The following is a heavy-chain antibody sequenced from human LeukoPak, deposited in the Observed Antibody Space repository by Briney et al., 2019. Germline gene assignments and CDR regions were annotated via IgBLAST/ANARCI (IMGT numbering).Heavy chain of an antibody. CDR3: ARGRLQHNWFDP. Sequence: SLXXXCXASGFTFSSYSMNWVRQAPGKGLEWVSSISSSSRYIYYADSVKGRFTISRDNAKNSLYLQMNSLRAEDTAVYYCARGRLQHNWFDPWGQGTLVTVSS. D-gene: IGHD5-24*01. V-gene: IGHV3-21*01. CDR1: GFTFSSYS. CDR2: ISSSSRYI. J-gene: IGHJ5*02.